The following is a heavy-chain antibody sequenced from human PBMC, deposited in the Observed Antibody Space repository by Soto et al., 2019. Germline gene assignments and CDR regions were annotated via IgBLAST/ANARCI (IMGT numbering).Heavy chain of an antibody. CDR3: ARDPSP. CDR2: IYHSGGT. V-gene: IGHV4-30-2*01. J-gene: IGHJ5*02. CDR1: GGSSGSGGYS. Sequence: QLQLQESGSGLVKPSQTLSLTCAVSGGSSGSGGYSWSWIRQPPGMGLEWIGYIYHSGGTYSNPSLMSRVTTSVATPTHQFSLKRSSVTAAETAVYSCARDPSPGGQGTLVTVSS.